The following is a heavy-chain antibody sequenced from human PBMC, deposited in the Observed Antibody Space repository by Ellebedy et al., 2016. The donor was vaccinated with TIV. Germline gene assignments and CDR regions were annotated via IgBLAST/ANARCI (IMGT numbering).Heavy chain of an antibody. CDR2: ISYDGSNK. D-gene: IGHD5-24*01. J-gene: IGHJ4*02. Sequence: GESLKISCVASGFTFSNYGMHWVRQAPGKGLEWVAVISYDGSNKYYADSVKGRFTISRDNSKNTLYLQMSSLRTEDTAVYHCVRGSWRRDGYNIRNWGQGTLVTVSS. V-gene: IGHV3-30*03. CDR1: GFTFSNYG. CDR3: VRGSWRRDGYNIRN.